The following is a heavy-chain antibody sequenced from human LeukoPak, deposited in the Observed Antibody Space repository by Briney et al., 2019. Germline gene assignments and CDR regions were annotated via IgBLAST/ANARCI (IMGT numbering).Heavy chain of an antibody. D-gene: IGHD5-18*01. CDR3: ARDYPEYSYGGGFDY. V-gene: IGHV4-4*07. CDR2: IYTSGST. CDR1: GGSISSYY. Sequence: SETLSLTCTVAGGSISSYYWSWIRQPAGKGLEWIGRIYTSGSTNYNPSLKSRVTMSVDTSKNQFSLKQSSVTAADTAVYYCARDYPEYSYGGGFDYWGQGTLVTVSS. J-gene: IGHJ4*02.